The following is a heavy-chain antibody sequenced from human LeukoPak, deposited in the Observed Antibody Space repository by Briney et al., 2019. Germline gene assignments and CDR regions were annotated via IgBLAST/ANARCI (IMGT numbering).Heavy chain of an antibody. CDR1: DGSFNVYY. D-gene: IGHD5-18*01. CDR2: INHSGGT. V-gene: IGHV4-34*01. Sequence: SETLSLTCAVYDGSFNVYYWTWIRQSPAKGLEWIGEINHSGGTMYNPSLKSRVTMSVDASKSQFSLMLTSVTAADTAVYYCTRRAYTYDSYFFDHWGLGTLVTVSS. J-gene: IGHJ4*02. CDR3: TRRAYTYDSYFFDH.